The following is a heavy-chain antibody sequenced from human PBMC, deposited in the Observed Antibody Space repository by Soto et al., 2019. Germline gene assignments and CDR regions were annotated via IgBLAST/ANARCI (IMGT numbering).Heavy chain of an antibody. J-gene: IGHJ4*02. CDR2: ISYDGSNK. V-gene: IGHV3-30*18. CDR1: GFTFSSYG. CDR3: AKDQQWRTYYFDY. Sequence: QVQLVESGGGVVQPGRSLRLSCAASGFTFSSYGMHWVRQAPGKGLEWVAVISYDGSNKYYADSVKGRFTISRDNSKNTLYLQMNRRRAEETAVYYCAKDQQWRTYYFDYWGEGTLVTVSS. D-gene: IGHD6-19*01.